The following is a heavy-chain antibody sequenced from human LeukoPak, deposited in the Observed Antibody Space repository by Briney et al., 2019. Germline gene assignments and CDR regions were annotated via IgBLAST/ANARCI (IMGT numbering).Heavy chain of an antibody. V-gene: IGHV6-1*01. CDR3: ARGGVGATKADYYYMDV. CDR2: TYYRSKWYN. D-gene: IGHD1-26*01. J-gene: IGHJ6*03. Sequence: SQTLSLTCAISGDSVSSNSAAWNWIRQSPSRGLEWLGRTYYRSKWYNDYAVSVKSRITINPDTSKNQFSLQLNSVTPEDTAVYYCARGGVGATKADYYYMDVWGKGTTVTVSS. CDR1: GDSVSSNSAA.